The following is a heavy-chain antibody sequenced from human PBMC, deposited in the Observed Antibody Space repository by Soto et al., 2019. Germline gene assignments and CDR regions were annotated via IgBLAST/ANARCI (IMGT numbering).Heavy chain of an antibody. CDR1: GGSISSGGYY. Sequence: SLTCTVSGGSISSGGYYWSWIRQHPGKGLEWIGYIYYSGSTYYNPSLKSRVTISVDTSKNQFSLKLSSVTAADTAVYYCADYGSGRYFDYWGQGTLVTVSS. V-gene: IGHV4-31*03. J-gene: IGHJ4*02. D-gene: IGHD3-10*01. CDR2: IYYSGST. CDR3: ADYGSGRYFDY.